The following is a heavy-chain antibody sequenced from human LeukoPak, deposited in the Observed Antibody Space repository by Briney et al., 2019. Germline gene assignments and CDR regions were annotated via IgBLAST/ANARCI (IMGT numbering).Heavy chain of an antibody. D-gene: IGHD2-2*01. CDR3: ARDPPSQCSSTDCYFSFFDY. V-gene: IGHV3-53*01. Sequence: GGSLRLSCAASGFTVSTNYMSWDRQAPGKVLEWVSLMYAGGSTYYADVVKGRFTISRDNSKNTLYLQMNSLRAEDTAVYYCARDPPSQCSSTDCYFSFFDYWGQGTLVTVSS. CDR1: GFTVSTNY. J-gene: IGHJ4*02. CDR2: MYAGGST.